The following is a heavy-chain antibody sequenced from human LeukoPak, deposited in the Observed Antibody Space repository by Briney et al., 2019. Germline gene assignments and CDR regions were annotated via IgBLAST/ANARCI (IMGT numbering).Heavy chain of an antibody. CDR3: ARDRSAAAGTSDY. CDR1: GYTFTGYY. D-gene: IGHD6-13*01. J-gene: IGHJ4*02. Sequence: ASVKVSCKASGYTFTGYYMHWVRQAPGQGLEWMGWINPNSGGTNYAQKFQGRVTMTRDTSISTAYMELSRLRSDDTAVYYCARDRSAAAGTSDYWGQGTQVTVSS. CDR2: INPNSGGT. V-gene: IGHV1-2*02.